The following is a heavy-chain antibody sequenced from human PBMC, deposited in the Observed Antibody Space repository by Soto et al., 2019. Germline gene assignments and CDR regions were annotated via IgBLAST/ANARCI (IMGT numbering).Heavy chain of an antibody. CDR1: GYSFHNFG. J-gene: IGHJ4*02. D-gene: IGHD1-26*01. CDR3: ARGPPSGSFSLTPRY. V-gene: IGHV1-18*04. CDR2: ISGQIAKT. Sequence: QVQLVQSGPEVKKPGASVKVSCKASGYSFHNFGIIWVRQAPGQGLEWMGWISGQIAKTNYAQKFQGKVTMTTDTSTSTAYMELNTLTSDDTGMYYCARGPPSGSFSLTPRYWGQGTLVTVSS.